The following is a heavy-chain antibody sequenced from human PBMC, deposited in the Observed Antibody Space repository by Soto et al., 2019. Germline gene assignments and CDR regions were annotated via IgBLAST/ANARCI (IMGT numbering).Heavy chain of an antibody. Sequence: VASVKVSCKAAGGTFSSYAISWVRQAPGQGLEWMGGIIPIFGTANYAQKFQGRVTITADESTSTAYMELSSLRSEDTAVYYCARDLTNHAFDIWGQGTMVTVSS. V-gene: IGHV1-69*13. D-gene: IGHD3-9*01. CDR1: GGTFSSYA. CDR3: ARDLTNHAFDI. J-gene: IGHJ3*02. CDR2: IIPIFGTA.